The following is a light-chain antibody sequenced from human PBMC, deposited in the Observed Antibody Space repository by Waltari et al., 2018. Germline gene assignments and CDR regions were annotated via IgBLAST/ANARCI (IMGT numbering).Light chain of an antibody. CDR3: QQYDSYSPT. V-gene: IGKV1-5*03. Sequence: DIQMTQSPSTLSASVGDRVTITCRASQSISSWLAWFQTKPGKAPNLLIYQASSLESGGPSRCSGSGSGTEFTLTISSLQPDDFATYYCQQYDSYSPTFGQGTKVEIK. J-gene: IGKJ1*01. CDR2: QAS. CDR1: QSISSW.